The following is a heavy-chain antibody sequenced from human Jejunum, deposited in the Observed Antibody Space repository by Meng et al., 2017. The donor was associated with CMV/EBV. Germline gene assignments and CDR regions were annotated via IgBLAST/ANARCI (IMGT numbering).Heavy chain of an antibody. CDR1: GLTFTTW. CDR3: ARGPDHSSRWYGLDS. CDR2: SSKDGSRT. Sequence: GLTFTTWMHGARQAQGEGLVGVARSSKDGSRTTDADAVKGRFTITRDNAKNTLFLQMNSLRVEDTAVYFCARGPDHSSRWYGLDSWGQGTLVTVSS. J-gene: IGHJ4*02. D-gene: IGHD6-13*01. V-gene: IGHV3-74*01.